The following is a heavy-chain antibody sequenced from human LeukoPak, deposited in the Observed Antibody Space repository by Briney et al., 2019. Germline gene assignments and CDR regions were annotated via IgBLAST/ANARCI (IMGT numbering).Heavy chain of an antibody. CDR3: ASHGRGYSYGNGYMDV. CDR2: IVPIFGTA. CDR1: GGTFSSYA. Sequence: SVKVSCKASGGTFSSYAISWVRQAPGQGLEWMGGIVPIFGTANYAQKFQGRVTITADESTSTAYMELSSLRSEDTAVYYCASHGRGYSYGNGYMDVWGKGTTVTVSS. D-gene: IGHD5-18*01. J-gene: IGHJ6*03. V-gene: IGHV1-69*13.